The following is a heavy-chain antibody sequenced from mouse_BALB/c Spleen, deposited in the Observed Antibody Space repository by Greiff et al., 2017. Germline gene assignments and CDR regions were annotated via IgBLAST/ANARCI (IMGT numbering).Heavy chain of an antibody. D-gene: IGHD3-2*01. V-gene: IGHV3-6*02. CDR1: GYSITSGYY. J-gene: IGHJ3*01. CDR3: ARERDSSGYVGFAY. CDR2: ISYDGSN. Sequence: VQLKESGPGLVKPSQSLSLTCSVTGYSITSGYYWNWIRQFPGNKLEWMGYISYDGSNNYNPSLKNRISITRDTSKNQFFLKLNSVTTEDTATYYCARERDSSGYVGFAYWGQGTLVTVSA.